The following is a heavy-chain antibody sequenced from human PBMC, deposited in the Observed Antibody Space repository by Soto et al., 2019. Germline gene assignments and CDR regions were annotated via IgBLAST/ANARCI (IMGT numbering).Heavy chain of an antibody. J-gene: IGHJ5*02. D-gene: IGHD3-10*02. V-gene: IGHV1-18*01. CDR2: ISLYSDGT. CDR3: ATEDMFSNWFAP. Sequence: ASVKASSETPGYTFYNYGITWVRPAPGQPLEWLGWISLYSDGTNYAQKFQGRVSMTRDTSITTVYMELSSLTSDDTALYYCATEDMFSNWFAPWVQGTLVTVS. CDR1: GYTFYNYG.